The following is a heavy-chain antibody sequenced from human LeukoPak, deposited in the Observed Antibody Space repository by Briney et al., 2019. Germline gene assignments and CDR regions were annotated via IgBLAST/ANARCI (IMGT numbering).Heavy chain of an antibody. Sequence: ASVKVSCKASGGTFSTNAISWVRQAPGQGLEWMATIIPIFGAANYAPKFQGRVTMTTDTSTRTAYMELRSLRSDDTAVYYCARGLEWLTRRHNWFDPWGQGTLVTVSS. CDR1: GGTFSTNA. J-gene: IGHJ5*02. CDR3: ARGLEWLTRRHNWFDP. D-gene: IGHD3-3*01. CDR2: IIPIFGAA. V-gene: IGHV1-69*05.